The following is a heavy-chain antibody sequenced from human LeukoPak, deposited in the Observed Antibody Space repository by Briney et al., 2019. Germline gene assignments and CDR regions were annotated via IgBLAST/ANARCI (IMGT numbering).Heavy chain of an antibody. Sequence: GGSLRLSCAASGFTFSSYSMNWVRQAPGKGLEWVSSISSSSSYIYYADSVKGRFTISRDNAKNSLYLQMYSLRAEDTAVYYCARGGRGYSGYEVDYWGQGTPVTVSS. CDR2: ISSSSSYI. D-gene: IGHD5-12*01. CDR1: GFTFSSYS. J-gene: IGHJ4*02. V-gene: IGHV3-21*01. CDR3: ARGGRGYSGYEVDY.